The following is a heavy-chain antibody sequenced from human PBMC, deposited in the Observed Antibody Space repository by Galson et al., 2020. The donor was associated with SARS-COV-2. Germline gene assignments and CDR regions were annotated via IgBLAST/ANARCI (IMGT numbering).Heavy chain of an antibody. CDR2: IYYSGST. D-gene: IGHD3-16*02. V-gene: IGHV4-39*07. CDR1: GGSISSSSYY. Sequence: ASETLSLTCTVSGGSISSSSYYWGWHRQPPGKGLEWIGRIYYSGSTYYNPSLQSRVTISVDTSKNQFSLKLSSVTAADAAVYYCARGFIMITFGGVIAEYFDYWGQGTLVTVSS. CDR3: ARGFIMITFGGVIAEYFDY. J-gene: IGHJ4*02.